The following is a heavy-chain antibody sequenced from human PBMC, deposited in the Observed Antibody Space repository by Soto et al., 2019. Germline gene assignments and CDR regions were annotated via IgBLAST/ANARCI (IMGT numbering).Heavy chain of an antibody. D-gene: IGHD3-10*01. V-gene: IGHV5-51*01. CDR1: GHLFNNHW. Sequence: GESLKISCKGPGHLFNNHWIGWVRQTPGKGLEWMGLIFTRDSETKTSPSFQGHVSFSVDNSINTVYLQWTSLKTTDTGIYFCARGYFDSGHGYDLWGQGTLVTSPQ. CDR2: IFTRDSET. CDR3: ARGYFDSGHGYDL. J-gene: IGHJ5*02.